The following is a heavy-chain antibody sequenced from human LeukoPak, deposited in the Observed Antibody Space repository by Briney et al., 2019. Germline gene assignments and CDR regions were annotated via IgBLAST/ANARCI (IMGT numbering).Heavy chain of an antibody. Sequence: PGRSLRLSCAASGFTFSSYVMHWVRQAPGKGLEWVALISYDESKEYYADSVKGRFAISRDNSKNTLYLQMNSLRAEDTAVYYCARDDLGYCTTTTCSISHFDYWGQGTLVTVSS. CDR3: ARDDLGYCTTTTCSISHFDY. V-gene: IGHV3-30*09. J-gene: IGHJ4*02. CDR1: GFTFSSYV. CDR2: ISYDESKE. D-gene: IGHD2-2*01.